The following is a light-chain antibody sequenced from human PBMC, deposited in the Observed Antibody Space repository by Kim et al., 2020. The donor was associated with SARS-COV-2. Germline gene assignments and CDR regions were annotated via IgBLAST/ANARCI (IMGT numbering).Light chain of an antibody. CDR1: KSNIGAGFE. CDR3: QSYDSSLTGSV. V-gene: IGLV1-40*01. J-gene: IGLJ1*01. CDR2: GNS. Sequence: QSVLTQSPSVSGAPGQRVSISCTGSKSNIGAGFEVHWYQQLPGTAPKLLIYGNSNRPSGVPDRFSGSKSGTSASLAITGLQAEDEADYYCQSYDSSLTGSVFGTGTKVTVL.